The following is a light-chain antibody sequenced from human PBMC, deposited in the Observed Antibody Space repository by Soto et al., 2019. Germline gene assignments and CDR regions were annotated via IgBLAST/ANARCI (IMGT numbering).Light chain of an antibody. CDR2: RYN. J-gene: IGLJ2*01. Sequence: QSVLTQPPSVSGAPGQRVTISCTGSSSNIGAGYDVHWYHQLPGTAPKLLIYRYNNRPSGVPDRFSGSKSGTSASLAITGLQAEDEADYYCQSYDSTLSGVVFGGGTKLTVL. CDR1: SSNIGAGYD. CDR3: QSYDSTLSGVV. V-gene: IGLV1-40*01.